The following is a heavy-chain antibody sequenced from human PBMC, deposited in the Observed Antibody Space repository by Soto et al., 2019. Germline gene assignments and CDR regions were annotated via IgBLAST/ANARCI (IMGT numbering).Heavy chain of an antibody. D-gene: IGHD3-16*02. CDR2: ISASSTTV. V-gene: IGHV3-48*02. CDR3: ARIYRRDGNKYADY. CDR1: GFTFSSFN. J-gene: IGHJ4*02. Sequence: EVQLVESGGGLVQPGESLRLSCAASGFTFSSFNMHWVHQAPGKGLEWVSYISASSTTVYYADSVKGRFTISRDNAKNSLYLQMNSLRDEDTAVYYCARIYRRDGNKYADYWGQGTLVTVSS.